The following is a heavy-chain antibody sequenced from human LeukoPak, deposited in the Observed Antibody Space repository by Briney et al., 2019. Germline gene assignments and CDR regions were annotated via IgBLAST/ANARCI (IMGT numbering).Heavy chain of an antibody. Sequence: GGSLRLSCTASGFTFGDYAMNWVRQAPGKGLEWVGVIRSKTYGGTTEYAASVKGRFTISRDDSKSIAYLQMNSLKTEDTAVYYCTRDYGTSSSVYYFDHWGQGILVTVSS. V-gene: IGHV3-49*04. CDR3: TRDYGTSSSVYYFDH. J-gene: IGHJ4*02. CDR2: IRSKTYGGTT. D-gene: IGHD6-6*01. CDR1: GFTFGDYA.